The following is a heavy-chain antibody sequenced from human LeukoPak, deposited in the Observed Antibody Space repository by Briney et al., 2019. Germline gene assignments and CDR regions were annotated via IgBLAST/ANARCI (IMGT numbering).Heavy chain of an antibody. CDR2: LNPNSGDT. J-gene: IGHJ5*01. CDR1: GYTFTGYY. Sequence: ASVKVSCKASGYTFTGYYLHWVRQAPGQGLEWMGCLNPNSGDTTYAPKFQGSGTMTRDTSISTVYMELSRLRSDDTAVYYCARASGSYWWFDSWGQGTLVTVSS. D-gene: IGHD1-26*01. CDR3: ARASGSYWWFDS. V-gene: IGHV1-2*02.